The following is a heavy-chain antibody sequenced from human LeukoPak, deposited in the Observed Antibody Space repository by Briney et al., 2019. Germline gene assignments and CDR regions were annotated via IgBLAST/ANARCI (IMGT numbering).Heavy chain of an antibody. CDR2: ISYDGSNK. Sequence: GRSLRLSCAASGFTFSSHAMHWVRQAPGKGLEWVAVISYDGSNKYYADSVKGRFTISRDNSKNTLYLQMNSLRAEDTAVYYCARDRNYGSGSDYWGQGTLVTVSS. CDR3: ARDRNYGSGSDY. V-gene: IGHV3-30-3*01. CDR1: GFTFSSHA. D-gene: IGHD3-10*01. J-gene: IGHJ4*02.